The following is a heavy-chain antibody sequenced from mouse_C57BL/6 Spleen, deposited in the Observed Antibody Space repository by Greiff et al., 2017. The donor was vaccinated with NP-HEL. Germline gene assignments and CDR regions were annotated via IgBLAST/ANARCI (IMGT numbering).Heavy chain of an antibody. CDR2: IYPRSGNT. Sequence: VQLQQSGAELARPGASVKLSCKASGYTFTSYGISWVKQRTGQGLEWIGEIYPRSGNTYYNEKFKGKATLTADKSSSTAYMELRSLTSEDSAVYFCARKGTMPYDEGFAYWGQGTLVTVSA. V-gene: IGHV1-81*01. CDR1: GYTFTSYG. J-gene: IGHJ3*01. CDR3: ARKGTMPYDEGFAY. D-gene: IGHD2-14*01.